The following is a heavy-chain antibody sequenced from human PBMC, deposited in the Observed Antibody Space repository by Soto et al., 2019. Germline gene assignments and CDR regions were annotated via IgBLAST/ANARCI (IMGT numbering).Heavy chain of an antibody. Sequence: EVQLVESGGGLVQPGGSLRLSCAASGFTLSSYWMHWVRQAPGKGLVWVSCMNSDGSSTTYADSVKGRFTISRDNAKNTLYLQMNSLRAEDTALYYCVRDRASYSGSFDYWGQGTLVTVSS. CDR2: MNSDGSST. D-gene: IGHD1-26*01. V-gene: IGHV3-74*01. CDR3: VRDRASYSGSFDY. J-gene: IGHJ4*02. CDR1: GFTLSSYW.